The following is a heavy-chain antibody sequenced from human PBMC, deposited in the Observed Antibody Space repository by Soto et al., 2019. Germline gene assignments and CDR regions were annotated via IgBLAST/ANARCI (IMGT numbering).Heavy chain of an antibody. D-gene: IGHD2-2*02. CDR3: AGRYCSSISCYINAMDV. CDR1: GGTFSSYA. J-gene: IGHJ6*02. V-gene: IGHV1-69*13. Sequence: GASVKVSCKDSGGTFSSYAISWVRQAPGQGHEWMGGIIPIFGTANYAQKFQGRVTITADESTSTVYMELSSLRSEDTAVYYCAGRYCSSISCYINAMDVWGQGTTVTVAS. CDR2: IIPIFGTA.